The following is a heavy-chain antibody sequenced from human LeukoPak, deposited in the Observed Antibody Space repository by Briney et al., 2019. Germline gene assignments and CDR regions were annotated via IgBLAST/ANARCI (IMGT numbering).Heavy chain of an antibody. CDR3: ARAPPLSRIEYHMDV. CDR1: VYIFTGYY. J-gene: IGHJ6*03. V-gene: IGHV1-2*02. CDR2: ISCNNGGT. D-gene: IGHD2/OR15-2a*01. Sequence: GASVKVSCKASVYIFTGYYIHWVRQAPGQGLEWMGWISCNNGGTNYAQKFQGRVTMTRDTSISTVYMEVSRLRSDATAVYYCARAPPLSRIEYHMDVWGKGTTVTVSS.